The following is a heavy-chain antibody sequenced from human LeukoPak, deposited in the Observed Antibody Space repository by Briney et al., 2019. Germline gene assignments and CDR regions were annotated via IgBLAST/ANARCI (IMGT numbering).Heavy chain of an antibody. CDR3: VLASYYYYYMDV. Sequence: GGSLRLSCAASGFTVSSNYMSWVRQAPGKGLEWVSVIYSGGSTYYADSVKGRFTISRDNSKNTLYLQMNSLRAEDTAVYYCVLASYYYYYMDVWGKGTTVTISS. J-gene: IGHJ6*03. CDR2: IYSGGST. CDR1: GFTVSSNY. V-gene: IGHV3-66*01. D-gene: IGHD6-13*01.